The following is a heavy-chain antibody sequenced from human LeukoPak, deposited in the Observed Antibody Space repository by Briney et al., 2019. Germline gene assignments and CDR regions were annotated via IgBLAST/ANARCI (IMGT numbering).Heavy chain of an antibody. CDR3: ARNRGDPSYFDY. V-gene: IGHV3-33*01. CDR2: IWYDGSNK. Sequence: PGRSLRLSCAASGFTFSSYGMHWVRQAPGKGLEWVAVIWYDGSNKYYADSVKGRFTISRDNSKNTLYLQMNSLRAEDTAVYYCARNRGDPSYFDYWGQGTLVTVSS. CDR1: GFTFSSYG. J-gene: IGHJ4*02. D-gene: IGHD4-17*01.